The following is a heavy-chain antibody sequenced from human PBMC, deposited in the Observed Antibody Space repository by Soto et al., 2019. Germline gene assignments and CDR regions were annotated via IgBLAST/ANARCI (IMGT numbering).Heavy chain of an antibody. D-gene: IGHD3-16*01. CDR1: GGTFSTFG. V-gene: IGHV1-69*01. CDR3: ARSAPMDAGDKYYYDF. CDR2: IIPFFWTA. J-gene: IGHJ4*02. Sequence: QVQLVQSGAEVKKTGSSVKVSCKASGGTFSTFGISWVRQAPGQGLEWMGGIIPFFWTAKYSQKFEDRITITADESTNTVYMDLRSLTSEDTAIYYCARSAPMDAGDKYYYDFWGQGALVTVSS.